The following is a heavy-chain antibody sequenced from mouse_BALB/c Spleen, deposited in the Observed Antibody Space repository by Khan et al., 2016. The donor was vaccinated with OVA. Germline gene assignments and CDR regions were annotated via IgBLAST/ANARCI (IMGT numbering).Heavy chain of an antibody. CDR1: GFSLTSYG. V-gene: IGHV2-9*02. CDR3: ARYYGNYGWYFDV. D-gene: IGHD2-1*01. J-gene: IGHJ1*01. CDR2: IWAGGTT. Sequence: QVQLKESGPAMVAPSQSLSITCTVSGFSLTSYGVHWVRQPPGKGLEWLGVIWAGGTTNYNSALMSRLSIRKDNSKSPVFLKMNRLQTDDTAMYYCARYYGNYGWYFDVWGAGTTVTVSS.